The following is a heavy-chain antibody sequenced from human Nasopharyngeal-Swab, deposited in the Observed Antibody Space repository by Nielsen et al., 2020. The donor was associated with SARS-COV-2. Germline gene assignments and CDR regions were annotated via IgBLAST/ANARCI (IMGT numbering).Heavy chain of an antibody. V-gene: IGHV3-53*01. Sequence: VRQAPGKGLEWVSVIYSGGSTYYADSVKGRFTISRDNSKNTLYLQTNSLRAEDTAVYYCARTQYYDILTGYYYYYYYMDVWGKGTTVTVSS. J-gene: IGHJ6*03. CDR3: ARTQYYDILTGYYYYYYYMDV. CDR2: IYSGGST. D-gene: IGHD3-9*01.